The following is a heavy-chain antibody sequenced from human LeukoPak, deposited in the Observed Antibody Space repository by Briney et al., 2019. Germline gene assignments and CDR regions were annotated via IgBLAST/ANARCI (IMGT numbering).Heavy chain of an antibody. CDR1: GFTFSSYG. V-gene: IGHV3-30*18. CDR2: ISYDGSNK. CDR3: AKSRYSYGHRIAAAALFDY. J-gene: IGHJ4*02. Sequence: GGSLRLSCAASGFTFSSYGMHWVRQAPGKGLEWVAVISYDGSNKYYADSVKGRFTISRDNSKNTLYLQMNSLRAEDTAVYYCAKSRYSYGHRIAAAALFDYWGQGTLVTVSS. D-gene: IGHD6-13*01.